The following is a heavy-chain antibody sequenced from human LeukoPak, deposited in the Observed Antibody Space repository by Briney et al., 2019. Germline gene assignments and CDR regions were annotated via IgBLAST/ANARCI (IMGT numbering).Heavy chain of an antibody. CDR3: ARLTTVVTPGAFDI. CDR2: IYKSGNT. D-gene: IGHD4-23*01. J-gene: IGHJ3*02. CDR1: GGSISSYY. Sequence: PSETLSLTCTVSGGSISSYYWSWIRQPPGKGLEWIGYIYKSGNTKYNPSLKSRVTISVDTSKNQFSLKMSSVTAADTAVYYCARLTTVVTPGAFDIWGQGTMVTVSS. V-gene: IGHV4-59*01.